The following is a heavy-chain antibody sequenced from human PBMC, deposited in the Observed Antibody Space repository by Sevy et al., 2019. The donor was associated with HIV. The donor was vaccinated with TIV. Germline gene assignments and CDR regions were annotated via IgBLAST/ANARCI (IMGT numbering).Heavy chain of an antibody. J-gene: IGHJ5*02. CDR1: GFTFSSYW. Sequence: GGSLRLSCAASGFTFSSYWMHWVRQAPGKGLVWVSRINSHGSSIRYADSVKGRFTISRDNAKNTLYLQMYSLRAEDTAEHYCARDRYDFWCGYYTRYNWFDPWGKGTLVSVSS. V-gene: IGHV3-74*01. CDR3: ARDRYDFWCGYYTRYNWFDP. CDR2: INSHGSSI. D-gene: IGHD3-3*01.